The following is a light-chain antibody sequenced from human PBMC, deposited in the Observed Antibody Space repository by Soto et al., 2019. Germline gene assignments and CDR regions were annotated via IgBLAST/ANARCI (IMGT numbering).Light chain of an antibody. CDR2: DAS. CDR3: QVYGSSGT. Sequence: EIVLTQSPATLSLSPGERATLSCRASQSVSSYLAWYQQKPGQAPRLLIYDASNRATGIPARFSGSGSGTDFTLTISSLEPEDFAVYYCQVYGSSGTFGQGTKVNIK. CDR1: QSVSSY. V-gene: IGKV3-11*01. J-gene: IGKJ1*01.